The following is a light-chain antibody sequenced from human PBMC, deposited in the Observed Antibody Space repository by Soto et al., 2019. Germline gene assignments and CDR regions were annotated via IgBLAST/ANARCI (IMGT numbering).Light chain of an antibody. V-gene: IGKV1-39*01. CDR1: QSISSY. J-gene: IGKJ1*01. CDR3: QQSYTTPWT. Sequence: DIQMTQSPSSLSASVGDRVSITCRASQSISSYLNWYQQRPGKAPHLLIYAASSLQSGVPSRFSGSGSGTDFTLTISSLQPEDFASYYCQQSYTTPWTCGQGTKV. CDR2: AAS.